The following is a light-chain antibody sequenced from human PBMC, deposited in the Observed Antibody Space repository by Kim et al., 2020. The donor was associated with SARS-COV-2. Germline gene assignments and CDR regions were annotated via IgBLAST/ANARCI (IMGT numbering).Light chain of an antibody. V-gene: IGLV3-21*04. Sequence: APGKTARKKCGGNNIGSKRVHGYQRKPSQAPMLVIYYDSDRPSGIPERFSGSNSGNTATLTISRVEAGDEADCYCQVWDSISGHWVFGGGTQLTVL. CDR2: YDS. J-gene: IGLJ3*02. CDR3: QVWDSISGHWV. CDR1: NIGSKR.